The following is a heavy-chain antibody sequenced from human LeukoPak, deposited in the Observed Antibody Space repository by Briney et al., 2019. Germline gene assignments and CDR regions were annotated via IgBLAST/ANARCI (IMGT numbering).Heavy chain of an antibody. D-gene: IGHD3-10*01. CDR2: ISGSGGST. J-gene: IGHJ4*02. CDR3: VKGQRAYYYGSGTYWRGQFDY. V-gene: IGHV3-23*01. Sequence: PGGSLRLSCAASGFTFSSYGMSWVRQAPGKGLEWVSAISGSGGSTYYADSVKGRFTISRDNSKNTLYLQMNSLRAEDTAVYYCVKGQRAYYYGSGTYWRGQFDYWGQGTLVTVSS. CDR1: GFTFSSYG.